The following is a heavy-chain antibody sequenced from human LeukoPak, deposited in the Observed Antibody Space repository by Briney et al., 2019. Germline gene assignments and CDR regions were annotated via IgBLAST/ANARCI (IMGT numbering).Heavy chain of an antibody. V-gene: IGHV5-51*01. CDR3: ARLNIVVVPAARANYYYYYMDV. D-gene: IGHD2-2*01. CDR2: IYPGDSDT. Sequence: GESLKISCKGSGYSFTSYWIGWVRQMPGKGLEWMGIIYPGDSDTRYSPSFQGQVTISADKSISTAHLQWSSLKASDTAMYYCARLNIVVVPAARANYYYYYMDVWGKGTTVTVSS. J-gene: IGHJ6*03. CDR1: GYSFTSYW.